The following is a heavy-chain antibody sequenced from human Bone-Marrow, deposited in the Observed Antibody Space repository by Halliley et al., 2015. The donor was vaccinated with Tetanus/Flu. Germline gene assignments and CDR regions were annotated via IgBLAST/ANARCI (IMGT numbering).Heavy chain of an antibody. J-gene: IGHJ5*02. D-gene: IGHD4-4*01. CDR2: ISDSGST. CDR3: ATERGNDDFSIWFGP. Sequence: GLVKPSETLSLTCTVSGGSVSAYSWSWIRQPPGKGLEWIGSISDSGSTDYNPTLKSRVTFSVDTSKNQLSLRLRSVTAADTAVYYCATERGNDDFSIWFGPWGQGTLVTVSS. CDR1: GGSVSAYS. V-gene: IGHV4-59*02.